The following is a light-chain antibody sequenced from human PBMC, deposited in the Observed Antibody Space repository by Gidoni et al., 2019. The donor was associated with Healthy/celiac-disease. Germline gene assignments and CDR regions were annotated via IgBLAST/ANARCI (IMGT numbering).Light chain of an antibody. V-gene: IGKV3-15*01. CDR1: QRVSSN. J-gene: IGKJ1*01. CDR3: QQYNNWSTWT. Sequence: EIVMTQSPATLSVSPGERATLSCRASQRVSSNLAWYQQKPGKAPRLLIYGASTRATGIPARFSGSGSWTEFTLTISSLQSEDFAVYYCQQYNNWSTWTFGQGTKVEIK. CDR2: GAS.